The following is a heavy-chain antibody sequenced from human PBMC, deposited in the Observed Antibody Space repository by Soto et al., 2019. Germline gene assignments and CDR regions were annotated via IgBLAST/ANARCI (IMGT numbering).Heavy chain of an antibody. Sequence: ASVKVSCKVSGYTLTELSMHWVRQAPGKGLEWMGGFDPEDGETIYAQKFQGRVTMTEDTSTDTAYMELSSLRSEDTAVYYCATMGRSYPSRPPYYYYGMDVWGQGTTVTVSS. CDR3: ATMGRSYPSRPPYYYYGMDV. D-gene: IGHD1-26*01. CDR2: FDPEDGET. CDR1: GYTLTELS. J-gene: IGHJ6*02. V-gene: IGHV1-24*01.